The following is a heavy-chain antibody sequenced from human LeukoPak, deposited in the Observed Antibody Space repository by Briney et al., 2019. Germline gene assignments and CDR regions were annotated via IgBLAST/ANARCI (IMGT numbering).Heavy chain of an antibody. Sequence: GGSLRLSCAGSGFTFSSCEMNWVRQAPGKGLEWVSSISSNSRNTYYADSVRGRFTISRDSAKNSLYLQMNSLRAEDTAVYYCARGGTFGVDISDYWGQGTLVTVSS. CDR1: GFTFSSCE. CDR3: ARGGTFGVDISDY. V-gene: IGHV3-21*01. J-gene: IGHJ4*02. CDR2: ISSNSRNT. D-gene: IGHD3-3*01.